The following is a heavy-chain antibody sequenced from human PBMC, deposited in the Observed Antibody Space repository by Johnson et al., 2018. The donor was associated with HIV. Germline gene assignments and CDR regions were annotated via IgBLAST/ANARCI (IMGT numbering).Heavy chain of an antibody. CDR3: AREERDGINSAFDI. CDR1: GFTFSSYA. D-gene: IGHD5-24*01. J-gene: IGHJ3*02. CDR2: VSDGAGNT. V-gene: IGHV3-23*04. Sequence: VQLVESGGGVVQPGRSLRLSCAASGFTFSSYALTWVRQAPGKGLEWVSTVSDGAGNTYYADSVKGRFTISRDNSKNTLYLQMNSLRAEDTAVYYCAREERDGINSAFDIWGQGTMVTVSS.